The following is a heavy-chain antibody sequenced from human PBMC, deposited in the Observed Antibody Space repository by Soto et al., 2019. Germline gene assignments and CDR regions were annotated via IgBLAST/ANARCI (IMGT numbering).Heavy chain of an antibody. J-gene: IGHJ4*02. V-gene: IGHV4-61*01. CDR1: GGSVSSGSYY. CDR3: ARNCGRDCPITY. CDR2: IYYSGST. D-gene: IGHD2-21*02. Sequence: SETLSLTCTVSGGSVSSGSYYWSWIRQPPGKGLEWIGYIYYSGSTNYNPSLKSRVTISVDTSKNQFSLKLSSVTAADTAVYYCARNCGRDCPITYWGQGTLVTVSS.